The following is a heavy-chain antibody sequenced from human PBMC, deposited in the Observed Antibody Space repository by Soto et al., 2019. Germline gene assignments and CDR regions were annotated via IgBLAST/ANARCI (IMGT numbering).Heavy chain of an antibody. CDR2: IYSGGRT. J-gene: IGHJ4*02. V-gene: IGHV3-53*01. Sequence: EVQLVESGGGLIQPGGSLRLSCAASGFPVSSNYMNWVRQAPGKGLEGVSVIYSGGRTYYADSVKGRFTISRDNSKNTLYLQMNSLRAEDTAVYYCARALGPCSGGSCYYFDYWGQGTLVTVSS. D-gene: IGHD2-15*01. CDR3: ARALGPCSGGSCYYFDY. CDR1: GFPVSSNY.